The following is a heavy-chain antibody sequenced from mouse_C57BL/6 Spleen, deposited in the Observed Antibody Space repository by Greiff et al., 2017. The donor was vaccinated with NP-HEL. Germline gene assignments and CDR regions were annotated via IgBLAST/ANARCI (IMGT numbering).Heavy chain of an antibody. CDR1: GFTFSDYY. D-gene: IGHD1-1*01. CDR3: ERGGMTVEDPIDY. J-gene: IGHJ2*01. Sequence: EVKLVESEGGLVQPGRSMKLSCTASGFTFSDYYMAWVRQVPEKGLEWVANINYDGSSTYYLDSLKSRFIISRDNAKNILYLQMSSLKSEDTATYYCERGGMTVEDPIDYWGQGTTLTVSS. V-gene: IGHV5-16*01. CDR2: INYDGSST.